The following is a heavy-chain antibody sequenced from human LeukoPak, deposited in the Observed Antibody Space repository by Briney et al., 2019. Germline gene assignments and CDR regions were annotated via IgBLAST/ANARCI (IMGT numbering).Heavy chain of an antibody. CDR2: ISYDGSNK. D-gene: IGHD3-10*01. J-gene: IGHJ4*02. CDR3: ATLRYGSGSYYADY. V-gene: IGHV3-30*03. Sequence: GGSLRLSCAASGFTFSSYGMHWVRQAPGKGLEWVAVISYDGSNKYYADSVKGRFTISRDNSKNTLYLQMNSLRAEDTAIYFCATLRYGSGSYYADYWGQGTQVTVSS. CDR1: GFTFSSYG.